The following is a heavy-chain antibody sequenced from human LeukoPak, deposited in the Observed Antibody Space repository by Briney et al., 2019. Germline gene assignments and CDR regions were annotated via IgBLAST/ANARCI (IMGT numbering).Heavy chain of an antibody. CDR3: ARGGGGDYYYDSSGYYYDY. CDR2: INHSGST. J-gene: IGHJ4*02. D-gene: IGHD3-22*01. Sequence: SETLSLTCAVYGGSFGGYYWSWIRQPPGKGLEWIGEINHSGSTNYNPSLKSRVTISVDTSKNQFSLKLSSVTAADTAVYYCARGGGGDYYYDSSGYYYDYWGQGTLVTVSS. CDR1: GGSFGGYY. V-gene: IGHV4-34*01.